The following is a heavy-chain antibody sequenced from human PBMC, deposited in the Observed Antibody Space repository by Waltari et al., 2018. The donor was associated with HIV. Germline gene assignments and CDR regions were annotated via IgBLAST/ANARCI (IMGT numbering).Heavy chain of an antibody. J-gene: IGHJ4*02. CDR2: IRSKAYGGTT. D-gene: IGHD6-13*01. CDR1: GFNFGDFP. CDR3: TRGISAAGSPTALDY. V-gene: IGHV3-49*04. Sequence: EVQVVESGGGLVQPGRSLRLSCRSSGFNFGDFPMNWVRPAPGKGLEWVSFIRSKAYGGTTDYAASVKGRFTISRDDSKGIAYLQMNSLNADDTAVYYCTRGISAAGSPTALDYWGQGTLVTVSS.